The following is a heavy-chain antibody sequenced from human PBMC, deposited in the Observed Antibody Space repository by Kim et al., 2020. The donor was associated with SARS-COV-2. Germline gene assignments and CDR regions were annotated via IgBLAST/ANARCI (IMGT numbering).Heavy chain of an antibody. V-gene: IGHV3-23*01. J-gene: IGHJ6*02. Sequence: GGSLRLSCAASGFTFSSSALTWVRQAPGKGLEWVSGITEGGGATYYADPVRGRFIISSDSSKNTLFLQMNSLRPDDTAVYFCAKDYPTVTPHYHYGRAVWGRDTRVTL. CDR1: GFTFSSSA. CDR3: AKDYPTVTPHYHYGRAV. D-gene: IGHD4-17*01. CDR2: ITEGGGAT.